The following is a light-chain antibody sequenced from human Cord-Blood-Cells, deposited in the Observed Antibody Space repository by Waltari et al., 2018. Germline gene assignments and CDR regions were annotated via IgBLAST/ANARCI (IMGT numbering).Light chain of an antibody. CDR2: GAS. CDR1: QSVSSSY. J-gene: IGKJ5*01. V-gene: IGKV3-20*01. Sequence: IVLTQSPGTLSLSPAERATLSCRARQSVSSSYLAWYQQKPGQAPRLLIHGASSRATGIPDRFSGSGCGTDFTLTISRLEPEDFAVYYCQQYDSSPPITFGQGTRLEIK. CDR3: QQYDSSPPIT.